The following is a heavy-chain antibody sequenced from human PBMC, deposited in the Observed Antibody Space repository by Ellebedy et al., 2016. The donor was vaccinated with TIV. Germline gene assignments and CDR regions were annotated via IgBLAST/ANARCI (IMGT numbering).Heavy chain of an antibody. CDR2: VSGGGGAK. J-gene: IGHJ6*02. V-gene: IGHV3-23*01. CDR3: ARGTTYYMDV. D-gene: IGHD1/OR15-1a*01. Sequence: GGSLRLSCEASGFTFNTYVMNWVRQAPGKGLEWVSAVSGGGGAKYYADSVRGRFTISRDNSKDTLYLQMNSLRAEDTAVYYCARGTTYYMDVWGQGTTVTVS. CDR1: GFTFNTYV.